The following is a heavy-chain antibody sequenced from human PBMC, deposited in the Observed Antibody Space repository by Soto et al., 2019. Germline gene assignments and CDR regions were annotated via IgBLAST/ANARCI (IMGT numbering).Heavy chain of an antibody. CDR1: GGSFSGYY. CDR2: INHSGST. V-gene: IGHV4-34*01. J-gene: IGHJ4*02. D-gene: IGHD2-2*01. CDR3: ARGGDCSSTSCPPGY. Sequence: QVQLQQWGAGLLKPSETLSLTCAVYGGSFSGYYWSWIRQPPGKGLEWIGEINHSGSTNYNPSLTSRVPLSVATSTNQFSLKLSSVTAADTAVYYCARGGDCSSTSCPPGYWGQGTLVTVSS.